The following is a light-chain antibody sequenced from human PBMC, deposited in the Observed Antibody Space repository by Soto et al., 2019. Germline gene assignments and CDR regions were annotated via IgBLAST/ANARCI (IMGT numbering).Light chain of an antibody. CDR2: DAS. Sequence: DIQMTQSPSTLSASVGDRVTITCRASQSISSWLAWYQQKPGKAPKLLIYDASSLESGVPSRFSGGGSGTDFTLTINSLQPEDFATYSCQQSYNAPYTFGQGTMLEIK. J-gene: IGKJ2*01. CDR3: QQSYNAPYT. CDR1: QSISSW. V-gene: IGKV1-5*01.